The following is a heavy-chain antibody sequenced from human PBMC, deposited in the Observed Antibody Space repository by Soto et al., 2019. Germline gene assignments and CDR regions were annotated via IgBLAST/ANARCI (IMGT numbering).Heavy chain of an antibody. V-gene: IGHV3-49*04. CDR2: IRSKAYGGTA. J-gene: IGHJ3*01. CDR3: TRDQPITP. D-gene: IGHD3-10*01. CDR1: GFTFGDYA. Sequence: GVLRLSCAASGFTFGDYAMSWVRQAPGKGLEWVGFIRSKAYGGTAEYAASVKGRFTISRDDSKSIAYLQMNSLKTEDTAMYFCTRDQPITPWGQGTMVT.